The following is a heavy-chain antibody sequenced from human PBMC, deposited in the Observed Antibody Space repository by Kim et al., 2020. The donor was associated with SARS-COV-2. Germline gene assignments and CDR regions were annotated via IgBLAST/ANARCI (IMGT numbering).Heavy chain of an antibody. Sequence: GGSLRLSCAASGFTFSSYAMSWVRQAPGKGLEWVSAISGSGGSTYYADSVKGRFTISRDNSKNTLYLQMNSLRAEDTAVYYCAKDLWPTAVAGTGRYFDYWGQGTLVTVSS. V-gene: IGHV3-23*01. CDR3: AKDLWPTAVAGTGRYFDY. CDR1: GFTFSSYA. D-gene: IGHD6-19*01. CDR2: ISGSGGST. J-gene: IGHJ4*02.